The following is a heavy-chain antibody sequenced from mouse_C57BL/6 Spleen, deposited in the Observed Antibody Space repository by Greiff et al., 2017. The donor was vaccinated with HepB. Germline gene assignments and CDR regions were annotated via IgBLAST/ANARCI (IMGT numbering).Heavy chain of an antibody. Sequence: QVQLQQPGAELVKPGASVKLSCKASGYTFTSYWMHWVKQRPGRGLEWIGGIDPNSGGTKYNEKFKSKATLTVDKPSSTAYMQLSSLTSEDSAVYYCARSPYYYGSSYFDYWGQGTTLTVSS. CDR2: IDPNSGGT. J-gene: IGHJ2*01. D-gene: IGHD1-1*01. CDR3: ARSPYYYGSSYFDY. CDR1: GYTFTSYW. V-gene: IGHV1-72*01.